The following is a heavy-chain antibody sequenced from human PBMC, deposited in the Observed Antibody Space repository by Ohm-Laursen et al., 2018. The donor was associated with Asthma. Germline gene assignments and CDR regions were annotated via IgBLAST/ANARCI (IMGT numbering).Heavy chain of an antibody. Sequence: TLSLTCTVSGGSISSGHYYWTWIRQRPGTGLEWIGNIHYSGTTIYTPSLESRLTISLDTSNNQFSLRLSSVTAADTAVYYCARGHGYNLYWGQGTLVTVSS. CDR3: ARGHGYNLY. CDR2: IHYSGTT. D-gene: IGHD5-24*01. J-gene: IGHJ4*02. V-gene: IGHV4-31*03. CDR1: GGSISSGHYY.